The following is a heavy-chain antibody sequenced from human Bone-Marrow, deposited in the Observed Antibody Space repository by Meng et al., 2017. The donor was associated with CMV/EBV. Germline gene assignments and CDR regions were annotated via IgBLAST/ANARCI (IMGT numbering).Heavy chain of an antibody. Sequence: SQTLSLTCAISGDSVSSNSAAWNWIRQSPSRGLEWLGRTYYRSKWYNDYAVSVKSRITINPDTSKNQFSLQLNSVTPEDTAVYYCATTLYSSSSIDYYYYGKDVWGQTTTATVSS. CDR2: TYYRSKWYN. J-gene: IGHJ6*02. V-gene: IGHV6-1*01. CDR3: ATTLYSSSSIDYYYYGKDV. CDR1: GDSVSSNSAA. D-gene: IGHD6-13*01.